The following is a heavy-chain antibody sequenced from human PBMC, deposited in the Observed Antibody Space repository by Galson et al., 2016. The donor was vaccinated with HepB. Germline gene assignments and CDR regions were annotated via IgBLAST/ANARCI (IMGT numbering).Heavy chain of an antibody. V-gene: IGHV3-23*01. CDR3: AKGLGVEAGDGFDM. CDR1: GFTFSSFA. D-gene: IGHD2-15*01. Sequence: SLRLSCAASGFTFSSFAMNWVRQAPGKGLQWVSAVSGSGASTYYAGSVKGRFTISRDNAKNTLFLQMNSLRADDTAAYFCAKGLGVEAGDGFDMWGQGTMVTVSS. J-gene: IGHJ3*02. CDR2: VSGSGAST.